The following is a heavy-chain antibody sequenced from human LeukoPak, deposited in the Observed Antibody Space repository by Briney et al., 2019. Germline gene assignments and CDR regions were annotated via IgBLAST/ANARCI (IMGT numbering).Heavy chain of an antibody. D-gene: IGHD6-13*01. CDR1: GYTFAGYY. Sequence: ASVKVSCKASGYTFAGYYMHWVRQAPGQGLEWMGWINPNSGGTNHAQKFQGRVTMTRDTSISTAYMELSRLRSDDTAVYYCARAYSSSWYEYWFDPWGQGTLVTVSS. CDR3: ARAYSSSWYEYWFDP. CDR2: INPNSGGT. J-gene: IGHJ5*02. V-gene: IGHV1-2*02.